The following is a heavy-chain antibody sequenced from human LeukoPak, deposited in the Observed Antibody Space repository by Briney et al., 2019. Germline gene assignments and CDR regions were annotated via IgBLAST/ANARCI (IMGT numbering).Heavy chain of an antibody. CDR1: GFTFSSYS. CDR3: ASDASLCGGDCYPYWYFDL. V-gene: IGHV3-21*01. CDR2: ISSSSSYI. Sequence: PGGSLRLSGAASGFTFSSYSMNWVRQAPGKGLEWVSSISSSSSYIYYADSVKGRFTISRDNAKNSLYLQMNSLRAEDTAVYYCASDASLCGGDCYPYWYFDLWGRGTLVTVSS. J-gene: IGHJ2*01. D-gene: IGHD2-21*02.